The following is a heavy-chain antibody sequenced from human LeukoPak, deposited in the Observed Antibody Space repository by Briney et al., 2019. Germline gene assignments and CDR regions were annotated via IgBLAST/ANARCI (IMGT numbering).Heavy chain of an antibody. CDR3: ARAPTYCGGDCYHTPDY. CDR2: ISAYNGNT. CDR1: GYTFTSYG. Sequence: ASVKVSCKASGYTFTSYGISWVRQAPGQGLEWMGWISAYNGNTNYAQKLQGRVTMTTDTSTSTAYMELRSLRSDDTAVYYCARAPTYCGGDCYHTPDYWGQGPLVTVSS. D-gene: IGHD2-21*02. J-gene: IGHJ4*02. V-gene: IGHV1-18*01.